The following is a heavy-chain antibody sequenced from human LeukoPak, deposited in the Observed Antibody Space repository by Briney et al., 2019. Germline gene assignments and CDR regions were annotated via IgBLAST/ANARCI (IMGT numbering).Heavy chain of an antibody. CDR3: ARDPGWSSFDI. CDR2: MKEDGSVK. J-gene: IGHJ3*02. CDR1: GFPFSSYW. Sequence: PGGSLRLSCGASGFPFSSYWMRWVPQAPGKGLGFVANMKEDGSVKNYVDSVKGRFTISRDNAENSVYLQMSSLRAEDTALYYCARDPGWSSFDIWGQGAMVTVSS. D-gene: IGHD2-15*01. V-gene: IGHV3-7*01.